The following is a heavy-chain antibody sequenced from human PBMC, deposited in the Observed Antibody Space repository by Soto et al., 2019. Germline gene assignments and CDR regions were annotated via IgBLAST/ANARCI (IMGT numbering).Heavy chain of an antibody. D-gene: IGHD3-22*01. CDR1: GFTFSSYG. J-gene: IGHJ6*02. CDR2: ISYDGSNK. V-gene: IGHV3-30*18. Sequence: GGSLRLSCAASGFTFSSYGMHWVRQAPGKGLEWVAVISYDGSNKYYADSVKGRFTISRDNSKNTLYLQMNSLRAEDTAVYYCAKDYYDSGTLYGMDVWGQGTTVTVSS. CDR3: AKDYYDSGTLYGMDV.